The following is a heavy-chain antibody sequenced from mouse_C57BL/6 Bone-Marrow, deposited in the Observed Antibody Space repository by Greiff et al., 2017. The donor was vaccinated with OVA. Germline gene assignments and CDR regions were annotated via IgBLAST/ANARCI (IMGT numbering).Heavy chain of an antibody. CDR2: IYPGSGST. J-gene: IGHJ1*03. V-gene: IGHV1-55*01. Sequence: QVQLQQSGAELVKPGASVKMSCKASGYTFTSYWITWVKQRPGQGLEWIGDIYPGSGSTNYNEKFKSKATLTVDTSSSTAYMQLSSLTSEDSAVYYCARSPCTVVNWYVDVWGTGTTVTVSS. D-gene: IGHD1-1*01. CDR3: ARSPCTVVNWYVDV. CDR1: GYTFTSYW.